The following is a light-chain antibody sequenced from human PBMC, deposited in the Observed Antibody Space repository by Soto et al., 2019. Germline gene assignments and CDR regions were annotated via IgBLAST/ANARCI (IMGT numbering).Light chain of an antibody. CDR3: QHYTNWPLT. V-gene: IGKV3-15*01. CDR1: QGIGGT. CDR2: DTV. J-gene: IGKJ4*01. Sequence: EIVMTQSPATLSVSPGERATLSCRASQGIGGTLAWYQQKPGHSPRLLIYDTVIRATGVPARFSGSVSGTEFTLTITSLQSEEFAIYYCQHYTNWPLTFGGRTRVESK.